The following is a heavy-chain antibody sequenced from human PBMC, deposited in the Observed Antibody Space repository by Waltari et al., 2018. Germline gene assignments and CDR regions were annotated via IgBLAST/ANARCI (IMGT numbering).Heavy chain of an antibody. CDR3: ATGSMVRGVIPLDP. Sequence: EVQMVETGGGLIQPGGSLRLSCAASGFTVSSNYMSWVRQAPGKGLDWVSVIYSGGSTYYADSVKGRFTISRDNSKNTLYLQMNSLRAEDTAVYYCATGSMVRGVIPLDPWGQGTLVTVSS. CDR1: GFTVSSNY. J-gene: IGHJ5*02. V-gene: IGHV3-53*02. D-gene: IGHD3-10*01. CDR2: IYSGGST.